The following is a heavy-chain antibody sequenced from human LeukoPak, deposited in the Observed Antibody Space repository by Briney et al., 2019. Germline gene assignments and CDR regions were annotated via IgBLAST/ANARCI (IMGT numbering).Heavy chain of an antibody. D-gene: IGHD3-16*02. CDR3: ARDVWGSYRSYFDY. CDR2: TYYSGST. Sequence: SETLSLTRTVSGGSISSSSYYWGWIRQPPGKGLEWIGSTYYSGSTYYNPSLKSRVTISVDTSKNQFSLKLSSVTAADTAVYYCARDVWGSYRSYFDYWGQGTLVTVSS. V-gene: IGHV4-39*07. CDR1: GGSISSSSYY. J-gene: IGHJ4*02.